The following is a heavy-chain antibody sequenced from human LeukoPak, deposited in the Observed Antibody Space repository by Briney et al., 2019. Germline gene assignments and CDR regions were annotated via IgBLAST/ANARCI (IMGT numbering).Heavy chain of an antibody. CDR1: GGSISSGGYY. D-gene: IGHD2-21*02. CDR3: ARLTAGIFDAFDI. V-gene: IGHV4-30-2*01. J-gene: IGHJ3*02. Sequence: PSQTLSLTCTVSGGSISSGGYYWSWIRQPPGKGLEWIGYIYHSGSTYYNPSLKSRVTISVDRSKNQFSLKLSSVTAADTAVYYCARLTAGIFDAFDIWGQGTMVTVSS. CDR2: IYHSGST.